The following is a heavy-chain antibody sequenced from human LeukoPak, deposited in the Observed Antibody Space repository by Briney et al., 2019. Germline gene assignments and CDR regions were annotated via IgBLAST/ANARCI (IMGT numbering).Heavy chain of an antibody. CDR2: ISGSSDLT. J-gene: IGHJ4*02. V-gene: IGHV3-23*01. CDR3: VKEGFYFFDN. D-gene: IGHD2/OR15-2a*01. Sequence: PGGSLRLSCAASGLSFSSYAMSRVRQAPGKGLEWVSFISGSSDLTTYADSVKGRFTISRDNSKNALFLQMKSLRAEDTAVYYCVKEGFYFFDNWGPGILVTVSS. CDR1: GLSFSSYA.